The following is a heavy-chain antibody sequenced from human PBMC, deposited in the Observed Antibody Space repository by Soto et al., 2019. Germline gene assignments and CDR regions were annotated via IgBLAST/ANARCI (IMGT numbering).Heavy chain of an antibody. V-gene: IGHV3-9*01. CDR3: AKGLSEGYFDY. J-gene: IGHJ4*02. CDR1: GFTFDDSA. Sequence: EVPLVESGGGLVQPGRSLRLSCAASGFTFDDSAMHWVRQPPGKGLEWVSGIGSNSGGIGYADSVKGRFTISRDNAKNSLYLQMNSLRAEDTALYYCAKGLSEGYFDYWGQGTLVTVSS. CDR2: IGSNSGGI.